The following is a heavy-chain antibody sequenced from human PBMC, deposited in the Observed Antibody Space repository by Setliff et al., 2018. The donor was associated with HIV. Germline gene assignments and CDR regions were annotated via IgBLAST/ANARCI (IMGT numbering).Heavy chain of an antibody. Sequence: SETLSLTCSVSGGSPTSGGYYWSWIRQHPGKGLEYLRYIYYSGSTYYNPSLKSRVTMSIDTSTQQFFLNVTSVTAADTAVYYCAGFSYNFWVYRFDHWGQGALVTVSS. CDR3: AGFSYNFWVYRFDH. CDR1: GGSPTSGGYY. D-gene: IGHD3-3*01. J-gene: IGHJ4*02. V-gene: IGHV4-31*03. CDR2: IYYSGST.